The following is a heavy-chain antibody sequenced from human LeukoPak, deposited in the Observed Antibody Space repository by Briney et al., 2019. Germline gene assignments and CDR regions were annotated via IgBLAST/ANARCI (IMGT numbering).Heavy chain of an antibody. J-gene: IGHJ4*02. D-gene: IGHD3-22*01. CDR2: IYTSGST. V-gene: IGHV4-4*07. CDR1: GGSISSYY. Sequence: SETLSLTCTVSGGSISSYYWSWIRQPAGKGLEWIGRIYTSGSTNYNPSLKSRVTISVDTSKNQFSLKLSSVTAADTAVYYCARGPLILYYYDSSGYYYAYWGQGTLVTVSS. CDR3: ARGPLILYYYDSSGYYYAY.